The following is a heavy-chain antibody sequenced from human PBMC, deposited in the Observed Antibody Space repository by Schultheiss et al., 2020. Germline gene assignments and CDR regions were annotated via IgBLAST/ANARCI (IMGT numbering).Heavy chain of an antibody. CDR3: ARQLAAAGAHPDY. V-gene: IGHV5-51*01. D-gene: IGHD6-13*01. CDR2: IYPGDSDA. CDR1: GYSFTSYW. J-gene: IGHJ4*02. Sequence: GESLKISCKGSGYSFTSYWIGWVRQMPGKGLEWMGIIYPGDSDARYSPSFQGQVTISADKSISTAYLQWSSLKASDTAMYYCARQLAAAGAHPDYWGQGTLVTVSS.